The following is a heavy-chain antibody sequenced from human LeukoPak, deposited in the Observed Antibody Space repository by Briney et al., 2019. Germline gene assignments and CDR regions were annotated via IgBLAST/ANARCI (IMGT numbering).Heavy chain of an antibody. CDR2: IIPILGIA. Sequence: SVKVSCKASGGTFSSYTISWVRQAPGRGLEWMGRIIPILGIANYAQKFQGRVTITADKSTSTAYMELSSLRSEGTAVYYCASSGVIEYQLLGVYYFDYWGQGTLVTVSS. V-gene: IGHV1-69*02. CDR3: ASSGVIEYQLLGVYYFDY. CDR1: GGTFSSYT. D-gene: IGHD2-2*01. J-gene: IGHJ4*02.